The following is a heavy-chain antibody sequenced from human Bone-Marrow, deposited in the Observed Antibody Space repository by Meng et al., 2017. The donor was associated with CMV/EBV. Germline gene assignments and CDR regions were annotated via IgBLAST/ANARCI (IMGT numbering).Heavy chain of an antibody. CDR2: INAISGAT. V-gene: IGHV1-2*02. CDR1: GYSFSGYY. J-gene: IGHJ6*02. CDR3: ARDRSRSWYQTINRYYGMDV. D-gene: IGHD2-2*01. Sequence: ASVKVSCNGSGYSFSGYYMHWVRQAPGQGLQWMGWINAISGATKYAQKFQGRVTMTTDTSISTVFMELSGLRSDDTAVYYCARDRSRSWYQTINRYYGMDVWGQGTTVTVSS.